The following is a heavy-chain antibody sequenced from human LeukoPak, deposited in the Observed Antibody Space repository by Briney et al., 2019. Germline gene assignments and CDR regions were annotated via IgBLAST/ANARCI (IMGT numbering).Heavy chain of an antibody. CDR2: IYSGGST. D-gene: IGHD3-10*01. J-gene: IGHJ4*02. CDR1: GFTVSSNY. Sequence: GGSLRLSCAASGFTVSSNYMSWVRQAPGKGLEWVSVIYSGGSTYYADSVKGRSTISRDNSKNTLYLQMNSLRAEDTAVYYCARLNYYGSGRPTRAFDYWGQGTLVTVSS. V-gene: IGHV3-66*04. CDR3: ARLNYYGSGRPTRAFDY.